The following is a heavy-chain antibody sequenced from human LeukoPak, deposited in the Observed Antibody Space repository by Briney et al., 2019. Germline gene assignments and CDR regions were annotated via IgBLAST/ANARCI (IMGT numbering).Heavy chain of an antibody. Sequence: ASVKVSCKASGYTFTSYYMHWVRQAPGQGLEWMRIINPSGGSTSYAQKFQGRVTMTRDTSTSTVYMELRSLRSDDTAVYYCARVRTRIAAAGATFDYWGQGTLVTVSS. J-gene: IGHJ4*02. V-gene: IGHV1-46*01. CDR1: GYTFTSYY. CDR2: INPSGGST. CDR3: ARVRTRIAAAGATFDY. D-gene: IGHD6-13*01.